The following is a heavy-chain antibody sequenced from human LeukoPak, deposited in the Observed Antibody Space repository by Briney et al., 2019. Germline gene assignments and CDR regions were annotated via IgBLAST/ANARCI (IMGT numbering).Heavy chain of an antibody. Sequence: ASVKVSWKASGYTFTDYYMHWVRQAPGQGLEWMGWINPNSGGTNYVQKFQGRVTMTRDTSISTAYMEVSSLKSDDTAMYYCARAKEWELKSAGWGQGTLVTASS. CDR3: ARAKEWELKSAG. CDR2: INPNSGGT. CDR1: GYTFTDYY. J-gene: IGHJ4*02. V-gene: IGHV1-2*02. D-gene: IGHD1-26*01.